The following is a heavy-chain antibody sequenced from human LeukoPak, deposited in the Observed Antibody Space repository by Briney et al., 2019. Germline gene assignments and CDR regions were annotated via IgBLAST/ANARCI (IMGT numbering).Heavy chain of an antibody. CDR1: GFTFSSYG. D-gene: IGHD6-13*01. CDR3: AKQYSSSWYYYYYYMDV. Sequence: GGSLRLSCAASGFTFSSYGMSWVRQAPGKGLEWVSAISGSGGSTYYADSVKGRFTISRDNSKNTLYLQMNSLRAEDTAVYYCAKQYSSSWYYYYYYMDVWGKGTTVTVSS. CDR2: ISGSGGST. V-gene: IGHV3-23*01. J-gene: IGHJ6*03.